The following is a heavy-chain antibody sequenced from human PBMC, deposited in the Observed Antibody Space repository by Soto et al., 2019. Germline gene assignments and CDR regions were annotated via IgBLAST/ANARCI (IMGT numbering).Heavy chain of an antibody. CDR2: IYPGDSDT. J-gene: IGHJ6*02. D-gene: IGHD2-2*01. V-gene: IGHV5-51*01. CDR1: GYSFTSYW. Sequence: GESLKISCKGSGYSFTSYWIGWVRQMPGKGLEWVGIIYPGDSDTRYSPSFQGQVTISADKSISTAYLQWSSLKASDTAMYYCARLGCSSTSCYYYGMDVWGQGTTVTVSS. CDR3: ARLGCSSTSCYYYGMDV.